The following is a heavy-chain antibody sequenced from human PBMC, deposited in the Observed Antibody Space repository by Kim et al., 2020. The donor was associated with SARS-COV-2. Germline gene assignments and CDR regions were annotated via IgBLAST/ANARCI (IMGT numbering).Heavy chain of an antibody. D-gene: IGHD1-7*01. CDR3: ARVRITGTRPFDY. J-gene: IGHJ4*02. Sequence: SENLSLTCTVSGGSISSGGYYWSWIRQHPGKGLEWIGYIYYSGSTYYNPSLKSRVTISVDTSKNQFSLKLSSVTAADTAVYYCARVRITGTRPFDYWGQGTLVTVSS. V-gene: IGHV4-31*03. CDR2: IYYSGST. CDR1: GGSISSGGYY.